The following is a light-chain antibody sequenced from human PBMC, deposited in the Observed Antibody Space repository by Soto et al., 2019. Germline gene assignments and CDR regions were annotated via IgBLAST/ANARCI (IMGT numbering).Light chain of an antibody. V-gene: IGKV1-39*01. CDR3: QQSYSTPRT. J-gene: IGKJ1*01. CDR2: AAS. CDR1: QSICSY. Sequence: DLQMTQSPSSLSASVGDRVTITCRASQSICSYLNWYQQKPGKAPKLLIYAASSLQSGVPSRFSGSGSGTDFTLTISSLQPEDFATYYCQQSYSTPRTFGQGTKVEIK.